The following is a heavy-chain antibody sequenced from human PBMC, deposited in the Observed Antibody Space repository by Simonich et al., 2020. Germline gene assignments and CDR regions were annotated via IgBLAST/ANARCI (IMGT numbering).Heavy chain of an antibody. Sequence: EVQLVESGGGLVQPGGSLRLSCAASGFTFSSYWMSWVRQAPGKGLEWVDKIKQDGSEKYYVDSGKGRFTISRDNAKNSLYLQMNSLRAEDTAVYYCARDREVYGSGSYYNYWGQGTLVTVSS. J-gene: IGHJ4*02. CDR3: ARDREVYGSGSYYNY. CDR2: IKQDGSEK. CDR1: GFTFSSYW. D-gene: IGHD3-10*01. V-gene: IGHV3-7*01.